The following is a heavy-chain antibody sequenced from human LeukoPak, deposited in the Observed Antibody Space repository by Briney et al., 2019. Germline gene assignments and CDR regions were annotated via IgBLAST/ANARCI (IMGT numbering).Heavy chain of an antibody. CDR2: ISISGGST. CDR3: AKGIKWELPFDY. CDR1: GFTFSSYA. Sequence: GGSLRLSCAASGFTFSSYAMSWVRQAPGKGLEWVSAISISGGSTYYAASVKGRFTISRDNSKNKLYLQMNSLRAEDTAVYYCAKGIKWELPFDYWGQGTLVTVSS. V-gene: IGHV3-23*01. J-gene: IGHJ4*02. D-gene: IGHD1-26*01.